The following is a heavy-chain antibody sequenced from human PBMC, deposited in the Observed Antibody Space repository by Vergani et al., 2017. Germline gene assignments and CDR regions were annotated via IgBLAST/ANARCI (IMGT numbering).Heavy chain of an antibody. CDR1: GGSISSGDYY. CDR2: IYYSGST. CDR3: ARSSGDSSGYCDY. D-gene: IGHD3-22*01. Sequence: QVQLQESGPGLVKPSQTLSLSCTVSGGSISSGDYYWSWIRQPPGKGLEWIGYIYYSGSTYYNPSLKSRVTISVDTSKNQFSLNLYSVTAADTAVYYCARSSGDSSGYCDYWGQGTLVTVSS. V-gene: IGHV4-30-4*01. J-gene: IGHJ4*02.